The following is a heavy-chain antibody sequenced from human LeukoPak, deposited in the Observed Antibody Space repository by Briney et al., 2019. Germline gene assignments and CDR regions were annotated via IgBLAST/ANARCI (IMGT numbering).Heavy chain of an antibody. CDR3: ARDRGGYFDY. D-gene: IGHD3-16*01. CDR1: GFTFSSYE. J-gene: IGHJ4*02. Sequence: PGGSLRLSCAASGFTFSSYEMNWVRQAPGKGLEWVSYISSSGSTIYYADSVKGRFTISRDNAKNSLYLQMNSLRAEDTAAYYCARDRGGYFDYWGQGTLVTVSS. V-gene: IGHV3-48*03. CDR2: ISSSGSTI.